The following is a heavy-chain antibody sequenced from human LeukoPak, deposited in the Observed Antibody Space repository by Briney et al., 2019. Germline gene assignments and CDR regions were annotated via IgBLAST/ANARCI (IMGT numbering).Heavy chain of an antibody. V-gene: IGHV1-2*02. J-gene: IGHJ4*02. Sequence: ASVKVSCKASGYTSTGYYMHWVRQAPGQGLEWMGWINPNRGGTNYAQKFQGRVTMTRDTSISTAYMELSRLRSDDTAVYYCAKWLVREIDYWGQGTLVTVSS. CDR2: INPNRGGT. CDR1: GYTSTGYY. D-gene: IGHD6-19*01. CDR3: AKWLVREIDY.